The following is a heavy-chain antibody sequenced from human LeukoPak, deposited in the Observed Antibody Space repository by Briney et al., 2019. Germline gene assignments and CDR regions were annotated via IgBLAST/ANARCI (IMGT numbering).Heavy chain of an antibody. V-gene: IGHV3-9*01. CDR1: GLTFDDYA. D-gene: IGHD3-22*01. CDR2: ISWNRGSI. CDR3: AKSGDYDASGYSSGYYFDY. J-gene: IGHJ4*02. Sequence: GGSLRLSCAASGLTFDDYAMPWVRHAPGKGLEWVSGISWNRGSIGYADSVKGRITISRDNAKNSLYLQMNSLRAEDTALYYCAKSGDYDASGYSSGYYFDYWGQGTLVTVSS.